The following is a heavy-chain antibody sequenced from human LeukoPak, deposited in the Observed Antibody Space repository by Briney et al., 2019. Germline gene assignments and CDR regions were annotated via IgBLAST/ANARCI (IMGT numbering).Heavy chain of an antibody. J-gene: IGHJ5*02. D-gene: IGHD3-10*01. CDR3: ARQLYYYGSGRLYWFDP. V-gene: IGHV4-39*01. CDR2: IYYSGST. Sequence: SETLSLTCTVSGGSISSSSYYWGLTRQPPGKGLEWIGSIYYSGSTYYNPSLKSRVTISVDTSKNQFSLKLSSVTAADTAVYYCARQLYYYGSGRLYWFDPWGQGTLVTVSS. CDR1: GGSISSSSYY.